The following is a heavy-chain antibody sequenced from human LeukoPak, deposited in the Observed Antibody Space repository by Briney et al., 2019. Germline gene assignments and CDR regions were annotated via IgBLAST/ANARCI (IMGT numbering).Heavy chain of an antibody. J-gene: IGHJ6*02. CDR2: INSDGSST. CDR1: GFTFSSYW. Sequence: GGSLRLSCAASGFTFSSYWMHWVRQAPGKGLVWVSRINSDGSSTSYADSVKGRFTISRDNAKNTLYLQMNSLRAEDTAVYYCARGLLAAAGHYYYYYYGMDVWGQGTTVTVPS. D-gene: IGHD6-13*01. CDR3: ARGLLAAAGHYYYYYYGMDV. V-gene: IGHV3-74*01.